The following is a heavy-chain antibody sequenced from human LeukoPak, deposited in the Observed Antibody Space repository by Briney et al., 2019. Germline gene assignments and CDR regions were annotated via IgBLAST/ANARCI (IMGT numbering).Heavy chain of an antibody. Sequence: GGSLRLSCTTSGFIFDDYAMHWVRQAPGKGLEWVSGIGWNYAGIAYADSVRGRFTISRDNAKSSLYLQMNSLRAEDTAIYYCAKDLTMLRGVVAYGLDVWGQGTTVTVSS. J-gene: IGHJ6*02. CDR3: AKDLTMLRGVVAYGLDV. CDR1: GFIFDDYA. D-gene: IGHD3-10*01. V-gene: IGHV3-9*01. CDR2: IGWNYAGI.